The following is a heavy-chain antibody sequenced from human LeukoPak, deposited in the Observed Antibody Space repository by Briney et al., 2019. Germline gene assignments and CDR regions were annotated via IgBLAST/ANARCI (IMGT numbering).Heavy chain of an antibody. V-gene: IGHV4-34*01. CDR2: INHSGST. Sequence: SETLSLTCTVPGGSISSYYWSWIRKPPGKVLEWIGEINHSGSTNYNPSLQSRVTISVDTSKNQFSLKLSSVTAADTAVYYCARGKSSSWYDFDYWGQGTLVTVSS. J-gene: IGHJ4*02. CDR1: GGSISSYY. CDR3: ARGKSSSWYDFDY. D-gene: IGHD6-13*01.